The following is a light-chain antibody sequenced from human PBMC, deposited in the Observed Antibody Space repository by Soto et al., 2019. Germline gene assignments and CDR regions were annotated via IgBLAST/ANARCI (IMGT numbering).Light chain of an antibody. CDR1: SSDVGGYNY. Sequence: QSVLTQPASVSGSPGQSITIPCTGTSSDVGGYNYVSWYQQHPGKAPKLMIYDVSNRPSGVSNRFSGSKSGNTASLTISGLQAEDAADYYCSSYTSSSTPHVFGTETKVTVL. V-gene: IGLV2-14*01. CDR3: SSYTSSSTPHV. CDR2: DVS. J-gene: IGLJ1*01.